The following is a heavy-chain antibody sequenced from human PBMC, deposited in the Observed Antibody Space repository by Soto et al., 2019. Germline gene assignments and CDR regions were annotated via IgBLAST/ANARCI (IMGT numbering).Heavy chain of an antibody. Sequence: SVKVSCKASGGTFSSYAISWVRQAPGQGLEWMGGIIPIFGTANYAQKFQGRVTITADKSTSTAYMELSSLRAEDTAVYYCARQYCSGGSCYLSASPHWFDPWGQGTLVTVSS. V-gene: IGHV1-69*06. D-gene: IGHD2-15*01. J-gene: IGHJ5*02. CDR1: GGTFSSYA. CDR3: ARQYCSGGSCYLSASPHWFDP. CDR2: IIPIFGTA.